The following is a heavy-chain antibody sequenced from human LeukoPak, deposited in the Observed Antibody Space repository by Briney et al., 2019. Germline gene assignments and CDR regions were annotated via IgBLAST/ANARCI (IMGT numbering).Heavy chain of an antibody. D-gene: IGHD3-16*02. CDR2: IYYSGST. J-gene: IGHJ4*02. V-gene: IGHV4-39*01. Sequence: SETLPLTCTVSGGSISSSSYYWGWIRQPPGKGLEWIGSIYYSGSTYYNPSLKSRVTISVDTSKNQFSLKLSSVTAADTAVYYCARGDMITFGGVIVPVDYWGQGTLVTVSS. CDR3: ARGDMITFGGVIVPVDY. CDR1: GGSISSSSYY.